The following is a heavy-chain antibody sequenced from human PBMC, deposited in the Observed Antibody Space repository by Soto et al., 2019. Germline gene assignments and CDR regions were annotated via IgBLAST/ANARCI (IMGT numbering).Heavy chain of an antibody. Sequence: ASVKVSCKVSGYTLTELSMHWVRQAPGKGLEWMGGFDPEDGETIYAQKFQGRVTMTGDTSTGTAYMELSSLRSEDTAVYYCARGGDYGSGSYYNKRYYYGMDVWGQGTTVTVSS. CDR1: GYTLTELS. D-gene: IGHD3-10*01. J-gene: IGHJ6*02. CDR2: FDPEDGET. V-gene: IGHV1-24*01. CDR3: ARGGDYGSGSYYNKRYYYGMDV.